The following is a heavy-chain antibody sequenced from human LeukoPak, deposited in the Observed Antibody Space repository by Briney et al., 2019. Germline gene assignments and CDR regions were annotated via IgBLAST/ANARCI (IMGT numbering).Heavy chain of an antibody. CDR1: GFTFSDYS. CDR3: ARDYKYAFDN. J-gene: IGHJ4*02. D-gene: IGHD5-24*01. Sequence: GGSLRLSCAASGFTFSDYSMNWVRQAPGKGREWVSYIGIDSGKTNYADSVKGLFTISGETAKNSLYLQMNSLRVEDTAVYYCARDYKYAFDNWGQGTLVTAAS. CDR2: IGIDSGKT. V-gene: IGHV3-48*01.